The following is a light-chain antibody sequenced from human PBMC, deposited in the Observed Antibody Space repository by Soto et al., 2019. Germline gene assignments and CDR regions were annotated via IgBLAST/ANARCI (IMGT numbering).Light chain of an antibody. CDR1: SSNIGARYD. CDR2: GNS. V-gene: IGLV1-40*01. CDR3: QSYDSSLGYV. Sequence: QSVRTQPPSVSGAPGQRVTISCTGSSSNIGARYDVHWYQQLPGTAPKLLIYGNSNRPSGVPDRFSGSRSGTSASLAITGLQADYEADYYCQSYDSSLGYVFGPVTEVTV. J-gene: IGLJ1*01.